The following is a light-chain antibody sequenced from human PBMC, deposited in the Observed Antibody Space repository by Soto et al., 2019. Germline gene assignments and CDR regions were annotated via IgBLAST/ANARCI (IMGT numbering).Light chain of an antibody. V-gene: IGKV3-11*01. Sequence: EIVLTQSPGTLSLSPVSRATLSCRASQSVGKYLVWYQQKPGQAPRLLIYDASNRATGIPARFSGSGSGTDFTLTISSLEPEDFAVYYCQQRGNRPPWTFGQGTKVDI. CDR1: QSVGKY. J-gene: IGKJ1*01. CDR2: DAS. CDR3: QQRGNRPPWT.